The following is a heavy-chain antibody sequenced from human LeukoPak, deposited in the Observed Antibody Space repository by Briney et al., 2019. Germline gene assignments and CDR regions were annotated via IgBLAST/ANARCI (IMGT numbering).Heavy chain of an antibody. CDR3: AKPVGSGSTRGWFDP. D-gene: IGHD3-10*01. CDR1: GFTFSSYA. Sequence: GGSLRLSCAASGFTFSSYAMSWVRQAPGKGLEWVSAISGSGGSTYYADSVKGRFTISRDNSKNTRYLQMNSLRAEDTAVYYCAKPVGSGSTRGWFDPWGQGTLVTVSS. J-gene: IGHJ5*02. CDR2: ISGSGGST. V-gene: IGHV3-23*01.